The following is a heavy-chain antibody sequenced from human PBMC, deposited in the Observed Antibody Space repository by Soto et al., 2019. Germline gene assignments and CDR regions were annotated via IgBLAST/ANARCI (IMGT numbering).Heavy chain of an antibody. V-gene: IGHV3-9*01. CDR2: ISWNSGSI. Sequence: SGGSLRLSCAASGFTFDYYAMHWVRQAPGKGLEWVSGISWNSGSIGYADSVKGRFTISRDNAKNSLYLQMNSLRAEDTALYYCAKDSAGYSSSLDYWGQGTLVTVSS. J-gene: IGHJ4*02. CDR3: AKDSAGYSSSLDY. CDR1: GFTFDYYA. D-gene: IGHD6-13*01.